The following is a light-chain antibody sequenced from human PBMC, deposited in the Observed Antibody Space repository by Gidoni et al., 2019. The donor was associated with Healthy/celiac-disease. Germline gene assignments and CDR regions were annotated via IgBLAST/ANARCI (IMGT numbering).Light chain of an antibody. CDR2: DAS. Sequence: DIQMTQSPSSLSASVGDRVTITCQASQDISNYLNWYQQKPGKAPKLLIYDASNLETGVPSRFSGSGSGTDFTFTISSLQPEDIATYYCQQYDNLXXTFGGGTKVEIK. CDR3: QQYDNLXXT. V-gene: IGKV1-33*01. CDR1: QDISNY. J-gene: IGKJ4*01.